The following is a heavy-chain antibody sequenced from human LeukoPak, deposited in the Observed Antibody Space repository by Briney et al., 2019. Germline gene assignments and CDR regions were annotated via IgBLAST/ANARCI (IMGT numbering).Heavy chain of an antibody. D-gene: IGHD4-17*01. CDR2: FDPEDGET. J-gene: IGHJ3*02. CDR3: ATAWTTVTTNDAFDI. V-gene: IGHV1-24*01. Sequence: ASVKVSCKVSGYTLTELSMHWVRQAPGKGLEWMGGFDPEDGETIYAQKFQGRVTMTEDTSTDTAYMELSSLRSEDTAVYYCATAWTTVTTNDAFDIWGQGTMVTVSS. CDR1: GYTLTELS.